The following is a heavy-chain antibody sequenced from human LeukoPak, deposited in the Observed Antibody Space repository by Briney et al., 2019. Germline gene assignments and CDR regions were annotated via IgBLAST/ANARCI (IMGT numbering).Heavy chain of an antibody. J-gene: IGHJ3*02. D-gene: IGHD3-22*01. CDR2: ISSSSSTI. CDR1: GFTFSSYS. CDR3: AGDREYYDSTTQGAFDI. Sequence: GGSLRLSCAASGFTFSSYSMNWVRQAPGKGLERVSYISSSSSTIYYADSVKGRFTISRDNAKNSLYLQVNSLRAEDTAVYYCAGDREYYDSTTQGAFDIWGQGTMVTVSS. V-gene: IGHV3-48*04.